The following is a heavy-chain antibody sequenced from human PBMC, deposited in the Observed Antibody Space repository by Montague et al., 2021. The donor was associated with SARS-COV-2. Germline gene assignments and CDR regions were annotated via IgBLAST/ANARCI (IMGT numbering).Heavy chain of an antibody. CDR2: IYYSGST. V-gene: IGHV4-39*01. CDR1: GGSISSSSYY. J-gene: IGHJ3*02. D-gene: IGHD3-22*01. Sequence: SETLSLTWTVSGGSISSSSYYWGWIRQPPGKGLEWIGSIYYSGSTYYNPSLKSRVTISVDTSKNQFSLKLSSVTAADTAVYYCARFPTSYYYDSKAAPATPDAFDIWGQGTMVTVSS. CDR3: ARFPTSYYYDSKAAPATPDAFDI.